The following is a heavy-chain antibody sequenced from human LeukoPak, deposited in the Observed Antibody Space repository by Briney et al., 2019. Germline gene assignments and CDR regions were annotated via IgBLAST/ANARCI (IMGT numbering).Heavy chain of an antibody. V-gene: IGHV1-2*02. CDR2: INPNSGGT. CDR3: AREAGYSYGYGGFAFDI. CDR1: GYTFTGYY. D-gene: IGHD5-18*01. J-gene: IGHJ3*02. Sequence: ASVKVSCKASGYTFTGYYMHWVRQAPGQGLEWMGWINPNSGGTNYAQKFQGRVTMTRDTSISTAYMELSRLRSDDTAVYYCAREAGYSYGYGGFAFDIWGQGTMVTVSS.